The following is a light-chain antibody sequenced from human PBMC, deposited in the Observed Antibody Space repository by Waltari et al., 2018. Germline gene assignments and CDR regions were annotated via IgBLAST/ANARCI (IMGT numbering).Light chain of an antibody. CDR1: QLGEKY. CDR2: QDN. V-gene: IGLV3-1*01. Sequence: SYDLTQPPSVSVSPGQTAIITRSGDQLGEKYISWDQPKTGQSPLLVIYQDNKRPSEIPERFSGSSSGNTATLTISGTQAFDEADYYCQTWDTGTAIFGGGTKVTVL. CDR3: QTWDTGTAI. J-gene: IGLJ2*01.